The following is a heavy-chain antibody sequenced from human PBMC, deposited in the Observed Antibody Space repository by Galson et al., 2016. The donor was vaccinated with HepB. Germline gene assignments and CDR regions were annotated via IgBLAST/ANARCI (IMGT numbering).Heavy chain of an antibody. CDR1: GFTFSNCV. D-gene: IGHD3-3*01. J-gene: IGHJ4*02. Sequence: SLRLSCAASGFTFSNCVMNWVRQAPGKGLEWVSGISDSGLPTHYADSVKGRFTISRDNSQRTLHLQMNSLRAEDTAVYYCAKGGYYDFWAEYLIGYWGQGTLVTVSS. CDR3: AKGGYYDFWAEYLIGY. CDR2: ISDSGLPT. V-gene: IGHV3-23*01.